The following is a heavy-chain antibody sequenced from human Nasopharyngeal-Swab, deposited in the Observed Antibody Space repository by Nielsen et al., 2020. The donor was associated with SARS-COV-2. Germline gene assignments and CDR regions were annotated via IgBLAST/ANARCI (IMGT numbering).Heavy chain of an antibody. CDR2: IYYSGST. J-gene: IGHJ6*02. D-gene: IGHD2-2*01. V-gene: IGHV4-39*07. CDR1: GGSISSSSYY. Sequence: SETLSLTCTVSGGSISSSSYYWGWIRQPPGKGLEWIGSIYYSGSTYYNPSLKSRVTISVDTSKNQFSLKLSSVTAADTAVYYCARVHCSSTGCYRYYGMDVWGQGTTVTVSS. CDR3: ARVHCSSTGCYRYYGMDV.